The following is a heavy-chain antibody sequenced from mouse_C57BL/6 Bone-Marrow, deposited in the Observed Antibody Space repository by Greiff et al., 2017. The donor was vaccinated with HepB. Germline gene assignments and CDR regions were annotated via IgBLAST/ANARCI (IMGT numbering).Heavy chain of an antibody. D-gene: IGHD2-4*01. Sequence: EVQLQQSGPGLVKPSQSLSLTCSVTGYSITSGYYWNWIRQFPGNKLEWMGYISYDGSNNYNPSLKNRISITRDTSKNQFFLKLNSVTTEDTATYYCARRLRRGFDYWGQGTTLTVSS. CDR2: ISYDGSN. CDR3: ARRLRRGFDY. CDR1: GYSITSGYY. J-gene: IGHJ2*01. V-gene: IGHV3-6*01.